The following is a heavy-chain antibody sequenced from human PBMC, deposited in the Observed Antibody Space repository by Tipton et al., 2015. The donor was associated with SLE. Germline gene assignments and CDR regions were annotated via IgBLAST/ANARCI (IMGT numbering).Heavy chain of an antibody. Sequence: QLVQSGAEVKKPGASVKVSCRASGYTFIDYYIHWVRQAPGQGLDWMGWINPKTGGTYFPQKFQGRVTMTTETTTSTAYMELRSLTSDDTAVFYCARGSPAAALVRGDYWGQGTLVTVSS. CDR2: INPKTGGT. V-gene: IGHV1-2*02. D-gene: IGHD6-13*01. J-gene: IGHJ4*02. CDR1: GYTFIDYY. CDR3: ARGSPAAALVRGDY.